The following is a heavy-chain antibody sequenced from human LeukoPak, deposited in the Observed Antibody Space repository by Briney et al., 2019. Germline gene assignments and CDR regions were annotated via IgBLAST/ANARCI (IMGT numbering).Heavy chain of an antibody. CDR2: MNPNCVNT. V-gene: IGHV1-8*01. Sequence: ASVKVSFKASGYTFTSYDINWVRQAAGQGRGGMGWMNPNCVNTRYAQKFQGILTMTRHTSISTAYMELTSLISEGTAVYYCARGLVYVTSTFDPWGQGTLVTVSS. D-gene: IGHD1-14*01. J-gene: IGHJ5*02. CDR1: GYTFTSYD. CDR3: ARGLVYVTSTFDP.